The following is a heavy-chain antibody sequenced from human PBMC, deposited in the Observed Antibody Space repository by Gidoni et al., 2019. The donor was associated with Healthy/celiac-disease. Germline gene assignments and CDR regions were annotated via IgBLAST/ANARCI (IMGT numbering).Heavy chain of an antibody. CDR3: ARDGEQWLVPPVL. V-gene: IGHV3-21*01. Sequence: EVQLVESGGGLVSPGGSLRLSCASSGFTFSSYSMNWVRQAPGKGLAWVSAISSSSSYIYYADSVKGRFTISRDNAKNSLYLQMNSLRAEDTAVYYCARDGEQWLVPPVLWGQGTLVTVSS. J-gene: IGHJ4*02. CDR2: ISSSSSYI. D-gene: IGHD6-19*01. CDR1: GFTFSSYS.